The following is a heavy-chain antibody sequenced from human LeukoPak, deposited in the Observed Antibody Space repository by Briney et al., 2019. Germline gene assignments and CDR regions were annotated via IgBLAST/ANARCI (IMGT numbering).Heavy chain of an antibody. V-gene: IGHV1-46*01. D-gene: IGHD5-18*01. CDR2: INPSGGST. CDR1: GHTFTSYY. J-gene: IGHJ3*02. CDR3: ASESSMVRPFDI. Sequence: ASVKVSCKASGHTFTSYYMHWVRQAPGQGLEWMGIINPSGGSTSYAQKFQGRVTMTRDMSTSTVYMELSSLRSEDTAVYYCASESSMVRPFDIWGQGTMVTVSS.